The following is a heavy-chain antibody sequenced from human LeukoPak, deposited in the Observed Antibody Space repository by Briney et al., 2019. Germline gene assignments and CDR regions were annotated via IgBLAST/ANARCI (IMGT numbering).Heavy chain of an antibody. J-gene: IGHJ6*03. CDR1: GGSISSGGYS. Sequence: SQTLSLTCAVSGGSISSGGYSWSWIRQPPGKGLEWIGYMYYSGSTYYNPSLKSRVTISVDTSKNQFSLKLSSVTAADTAVYYCARSLRGYSYGYHYYYMDVWGKGTTVTVSS. D-gene: IGHD5-18*01. CDR2: MYYSGST. CDR3: ARSLRGYSYGYHYYYMDV. V-gene: IGHV4-30-4*07.